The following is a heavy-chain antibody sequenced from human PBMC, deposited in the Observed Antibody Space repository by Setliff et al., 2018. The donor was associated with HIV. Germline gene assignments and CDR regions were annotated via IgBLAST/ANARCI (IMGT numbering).Heavy chain of an antibody. D-gene: IGHD2-8*01. Sequence: GASVKVSCKASGYSLSTYAISWVRQAPGQGLEWMGWIDSNNGNRNFAQKFRGRVTMNTDISTNTAYMEVRSLSFDDTAVYYCVRLTADRTNYYYYMDLWGKGTTVTVSS. CDR1: GYSLSTYA. CDR3: VRLTADRTNYYYYMDL. V-gene: IGHV1-18*01. J-gene: IGHJ6*03. CDR2: IDSNNGNR.